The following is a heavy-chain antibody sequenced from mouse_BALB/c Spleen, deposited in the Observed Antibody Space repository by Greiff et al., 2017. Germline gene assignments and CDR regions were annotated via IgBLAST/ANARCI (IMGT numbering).Heavy chain of an antibody. J-gene: IGHJ4*01. CDR1: GFSLTSYG. V-gene: IGHV2-9*02. Sequence: QVQLKESGPGLVAPSQSLSITCTVSGFSLTSYGVHWVRQPPGKGLEWLGVIWAGGSTNYNSALMSRLSISKDNSKSQVFLKMNSLQTDDTAMYYCARDQGASGNYDAMDYWGQGTSVTVSS. CDR2: IWAGGST. CDR3: ARDQGASGNYDAMDY. D-gene: IGHD2-1*01.